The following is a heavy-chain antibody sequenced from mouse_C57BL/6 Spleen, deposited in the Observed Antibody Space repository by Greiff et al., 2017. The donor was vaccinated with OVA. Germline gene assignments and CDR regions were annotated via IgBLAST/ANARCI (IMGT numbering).Heavy chain of an antibody. Sequence: EVKLQESGPELVKPGASVKIPCKASGYTFTDYNMDWVKQSHGKSLEWIGDINPNNGGTIYNQKFKGKATLTVDKSSSTAYMELRSLTSEDTAVYYCARRYDYDGDFDYWGQGTTLTVSS. V-gene: IGHV1-18*01. CDR3: ARRYDYDGDFDY. CDR2: INPNNGGT. D-gene: IGHD2-4*01. CDR1: GYTFTDYN. J-gene: IGHJ2*01.